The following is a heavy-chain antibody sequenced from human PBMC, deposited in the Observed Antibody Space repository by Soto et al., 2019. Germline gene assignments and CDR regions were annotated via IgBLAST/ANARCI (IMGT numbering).Heavy chain of an antibody. CDR3: ARTSPVLLWFGESLQGNWFDP. J-gene: IGHJ5*02. V-gene: IGHV4-31*03. D-gene: IGHD3-10*01. CDR1: GGSISSGGYY. CDR2: IYYSGST. Sequence: SLTCTVSGGSISSGGYYWSWIRQHPGKGLEWIGYIYYSGSTYYNPSLKSRVTISVDTSKNQFSLKLSSVTAADTAVYYCARTSPVLLWFGESLQGNWFDPWGQGTLVTVSS.